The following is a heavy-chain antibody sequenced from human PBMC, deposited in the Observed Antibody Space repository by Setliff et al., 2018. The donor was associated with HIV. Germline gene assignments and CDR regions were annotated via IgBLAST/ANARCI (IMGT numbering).Heavy chain of an antibody. CDR2: IYYSGST. V-gene: IGHV4-59*01. J-gene: IGHJ4*02. Sequence: PSETLSLTCTVSGGSISSYYWSWIRQPPGKGLEWIGYIYYSGSTNYNPSLKNRITISIDTSKNQFSLRLKSVTAADAAIYYCARGAGAFGAKLDSWGQGSLVTVSS. CDR3: ARGAGAFGAKLDS. D-gene: IGHD3-10*01. CDR1: GGSISSYY.